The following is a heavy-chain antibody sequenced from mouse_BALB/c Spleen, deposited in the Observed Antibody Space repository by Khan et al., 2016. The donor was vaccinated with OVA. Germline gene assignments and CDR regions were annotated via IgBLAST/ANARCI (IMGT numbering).Heavy chain of an antibody. CDR1: GYTFTNYW. CDR3: ARMLPPYYYAMDY. D-gene: IGHD6-1*01. V-gene: IGHV1-7*01. CDR2: INPRTIYN. Sequence: VQLQESGAELAKPGASVKMSCKASGYTFTNYWMHWVQQRPGQGLEWIGYINPRTIYNGYHQKFKDKATLTADKSSSTAYMPLRSLTSEDSAVYYCARMLPPYYYAMDYWGQGTSVTISS. J-gene: IGHJ4*01.